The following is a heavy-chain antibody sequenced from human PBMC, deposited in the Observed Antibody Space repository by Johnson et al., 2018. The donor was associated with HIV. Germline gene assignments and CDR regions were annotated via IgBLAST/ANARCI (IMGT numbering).Heavy chain of an antibody. V-gene: IGHV3-20*04. J-gene: IGHJ3*02. Sequence: VQLVESGGSVVRPGGSLRLSCATSGFTFNDYGMSWVRQVPGKGLEWVSDINWNGAKTAYVDSVKGRFTISRDNAKKSLYLHMNTLRVEDTALDYCVRVGTYCGDDCYSWVDVFDIWGQGTMVTVTS. CDR3: VRVGTYCGDDCYSWVDVFDI. CDR1: GFTFNDYG. CDR2: INWNGAKT. D-gene: IGHD2-21*02.